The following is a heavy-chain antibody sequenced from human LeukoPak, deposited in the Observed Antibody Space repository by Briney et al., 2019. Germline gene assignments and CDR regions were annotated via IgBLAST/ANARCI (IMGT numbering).Heavy chain of an antibody. CDR1: GYTFTNYG. Sequence: ASVKVSCKASGYTFTNYGVSWVRQAPEQGLEWMGWISAYNGYTNYAQKFQFRVTMTTDTSTSTAYMELRSLTSDDTAVYYCVLHPPGDAFDIWGQGTMVTVSS. CDR2: ISAYNGYT. CDR3: VLHPPGDAFDI. J-gene: IGHJ3*02. V-gene: IGHV1-18*01.